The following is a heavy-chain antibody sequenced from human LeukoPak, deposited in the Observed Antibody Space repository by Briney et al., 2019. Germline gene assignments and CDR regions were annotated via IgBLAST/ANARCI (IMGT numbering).Heavy chain of an antibody. D-gene: IGHD3-3*01. CDR2: IRSKAYGGTI. V-gene: IGHV3-49*04. Sequence: GGSLRLSCTASGFTFGDYAMSWVRQAPGKGLEWVGFIRSKAYGGTIEYAASVKGRFTISRDDSKRIAYLQMNSLKTEDTAVYYCTRGSGYFSGNPGWLDFWGQGTLVTVSS. J-gene: IGHJ4*02. CDR1: GFTFGDYA. CDR3: TRGSGYFSGNPGWLDF.